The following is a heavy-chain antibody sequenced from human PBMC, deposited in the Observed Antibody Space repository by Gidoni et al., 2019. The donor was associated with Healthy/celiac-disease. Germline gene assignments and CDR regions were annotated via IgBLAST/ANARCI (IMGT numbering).Heavy chain of an antibody. CDR3: ARGATMIVVAITGLDWYFDL. Sequence: QVQLVESRGGVVQPGRSMRVSCAASGFTFSSYGMHWVRQAPGTGLGWVAVICYDASTRYYAASVKCRFTISIDHSQHTLYLQMNSLRAEDTAVYYCARGATMIVVAITGLDWYFDLWGRGTLVTVSS. V-gene: IGHV3-33*01. CDR2: ICYDASTR. D-gene: IGHD3-22*01. CDR1: GFTFSSYG. J-gene: IGHJ2*01.